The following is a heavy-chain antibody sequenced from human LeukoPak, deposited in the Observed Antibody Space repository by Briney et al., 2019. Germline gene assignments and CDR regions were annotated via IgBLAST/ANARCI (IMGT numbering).Heavy chain of an antibody. CDR1: GGSFSGYY. D-gene: IGHD2-15*01. J-gene: IGHJ5*02. CDR2: INHSGST. CDR3: ARGRRMSDIVVVVAASRGNWFDP. Sequence: NPSETLSLTCAVYGGSFSGYYWSWIRQPPGKGLEWIGEINHSGSTNYNPSLKSRVTISVDTSKNQFSLKLSSVTAADTAVYYCARGRRMSDIVVVVAASRGNWFDPWGQGTLVTVSS. V-gene: IGHV4-34*01.